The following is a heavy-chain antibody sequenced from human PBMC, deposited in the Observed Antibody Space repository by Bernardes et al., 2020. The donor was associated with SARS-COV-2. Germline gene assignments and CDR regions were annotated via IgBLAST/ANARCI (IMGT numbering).Heavy chain of an antibody. CDR2: IYPGDSDT. V-gene: IGHV5-51*01. J-gene: IGHJ6*02. Sequence: GESLKISCKASGYIFINNWIAWVRQMPGKGLEWMGTIYPGDSDTRYGPSFQGQVTVSADKSINTAYLQWSSLKASDSAIYYCARRQTNCTGGRCYSGGMDVWGQGTTVTVSS. CDR3: ARRQTNCTGGRCYSGGMDV. D-gene: IGHD2-15*01. CDR1: GYIFINNW.